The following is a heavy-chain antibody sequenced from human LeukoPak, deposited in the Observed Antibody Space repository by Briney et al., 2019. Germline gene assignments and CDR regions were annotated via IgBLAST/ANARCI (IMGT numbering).Heavy chain of an antibody. CDR2: ISAYNGNT. D-gene: IGHD4-17*01. CDR1: GYTFTSYG. Sequence: ASVKVSCKASGYTFTSYGISWVRQAPGQGLEWMGWISAYNGNTNYAQKLQGRVTMTTDTSTSTAYMELRSLRSEDTAVYYCARDPDSTVTPNYYYYGMDVWGQGTTVTVSS. CDR3: ARDPDSTVTPNYYYYGMDV. V-gene: IGHV1-18*01. J-gene: IGHJ6*02.